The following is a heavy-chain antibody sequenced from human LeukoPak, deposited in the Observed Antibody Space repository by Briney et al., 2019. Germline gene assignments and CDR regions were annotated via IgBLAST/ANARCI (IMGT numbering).Heavy chain of an antibody. V-gene: IGHV1-2*02. D-gene: IGHD2-2*02. CDR3: ARGRYCSSTSCYTYYYYYMDV. CDR2: INPNSGGT. J-gene: IGHJ6*03. CDR1: GYTFTGYY. Sequence: GASVKVSCKASGYTFTGYYMHWVRQAPGQGLEWMGWINPNSGGTNYAQKFQGRVTMTRDTSISTAYMELSRLRSDDTAVYYCARGRYCSSTSCYTYYYYYMDVWSKGTTVTVSS.